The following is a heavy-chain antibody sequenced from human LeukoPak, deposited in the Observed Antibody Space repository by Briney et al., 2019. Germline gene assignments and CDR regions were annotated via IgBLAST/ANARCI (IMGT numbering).Heavy chain of an antibody. D-gene: IGHD6-19*01. V-gene: IGHV3-23*01. CDR2: TVSRGTT. CDR1: GFTFTSDA. Sequence: GGPLRLSCVASGFTFTSDAMNWVRQAPGKGLEWVSSTVSRGTTQYADSVKGRFTVSRDTSKNTLYLQMNSLRADDTAVYYCAKCSTSAYTTGWCNWIDPWGQGTLVTVSS. CDR3: AKCSTSAYTTGWCNWIDP. J-gene: IGHJ5*02.